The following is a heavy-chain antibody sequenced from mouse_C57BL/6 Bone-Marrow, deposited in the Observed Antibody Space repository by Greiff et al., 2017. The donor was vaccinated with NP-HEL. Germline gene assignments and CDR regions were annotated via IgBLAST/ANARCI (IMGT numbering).Heavy chain of an antibody. CDR1: GYTFTSYG. D-gene: IGHD1-1*02. CDR2: IYPRSGNT. V-gene: IGHV1-81*01. Sequence: QVQLKESGAELARPGASVKLSCKASGYTFTSYGISWVKQRPGQGLEWIGEIYPRSGNTYYNEKFKGKATLTADKSSSTAYMELRSLTSEDSAVYFCARSRGSPDDWGQGTTLTVSS. J-gene: IGHJ2*01. CDR3: ARSRGSPDD.